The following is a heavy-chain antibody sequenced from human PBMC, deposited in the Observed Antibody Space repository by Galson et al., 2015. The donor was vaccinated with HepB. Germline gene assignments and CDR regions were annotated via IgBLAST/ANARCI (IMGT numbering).Heavy chain of an antibody. D-gene: IGHD3-10*02. J-gene: IGHJ4*02. V-gene: IGHV1-18*04. Sequence: SVKVSCKASGYTFTSYGISWVRQAPGQGLEWMGWISAYNGNTNYAQKLQGRVTMTTDTSTSTAYMELRSLRSDDTAVYYCARDYRTAWSGSYYHQPTFDHWGQGTLVTVSS. CDR2: ISAYNGNT. CDR3: ARDYRTAWSGSYYHQPTFDH. CDR1: GYTFTSYG.